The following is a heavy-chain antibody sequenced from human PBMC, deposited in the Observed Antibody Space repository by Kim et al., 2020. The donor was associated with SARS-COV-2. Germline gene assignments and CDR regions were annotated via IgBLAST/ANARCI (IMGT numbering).Heavy chain of an antibody. J-gene: IGHJ4*02. Sequence: GGSLRLSCAASGFTFSSYAMHWVRQAPGKGLEWVAVISYDGSNKYYADSVKGRFTFSIDNSKNTLYLQMNSLRAEATAVYYCASMPQLAAGYWGQGTLVT. CDR3: ASMPQLAAGY. V-gene: IGHV3-30*04. CDR1: GFTFSSYA. CDR2: ISYDGSNK. D-gene: IGHD2-2*01.